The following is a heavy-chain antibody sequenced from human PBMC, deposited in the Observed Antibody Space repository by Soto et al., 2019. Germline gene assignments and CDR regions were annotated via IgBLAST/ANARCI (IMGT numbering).Heavy chain of an antibody. CDR2: ISAYNGNT. CDR1: GYTFTSYG. CDR3: ARDYDMRFLESYWFDP. J-gene: IGHJ5*02. V-gene: IGHV1-18*01. D-gene: IGHD3-3*01. Sequence: ASVKVSCKASGYTFTSYGISWVRQAPGQGLEWMGWISAYNGNTNYAQKLQGRVTKTTDTSTSTAYMELGSLRSDDTAVYYCARDYDMRFLESYWFDPWGQGTLVTVSS.